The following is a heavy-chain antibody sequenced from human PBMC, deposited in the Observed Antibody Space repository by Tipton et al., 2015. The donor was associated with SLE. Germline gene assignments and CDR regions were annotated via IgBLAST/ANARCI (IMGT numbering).Heavy chain of an antibody. CDR1: GGSFSGYY. CDR2: INHSGST. V-gene: IGHV4-34*01. CDR3: ARGDSSGRDP. J-gene: IGHJ5*02. Sequence: TLSLTCAVYGGSFSGYYWSWIRQPPGKGLEWIGEINHSGSTNYNPSLKSRVTISVDTSKNQFSLKLSSVAAADTAVYYCARGDSSGRDPWGQGTLVTVSS. D-gene: IGHD6-19*01.